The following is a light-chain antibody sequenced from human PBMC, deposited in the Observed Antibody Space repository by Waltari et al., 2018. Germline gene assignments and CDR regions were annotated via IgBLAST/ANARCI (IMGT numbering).Light chain of an antibody. Sequence: QAVVPQEPSLPVSPGGTVPLTCGSSTGAVPTGHYPYWFQQKSGRAPRTLISDTSNKPSWTPARFSGSLLGGKAALTLSGAQPEDEAEYYCLLSYSGARVFGGGTKLTVL. CDR3: LLSYSGARV. CDR1: TGAVPTGHY. J-gene: IGLJ2*01. CDR2: DTS. V-gene: IGLV7-46*01.